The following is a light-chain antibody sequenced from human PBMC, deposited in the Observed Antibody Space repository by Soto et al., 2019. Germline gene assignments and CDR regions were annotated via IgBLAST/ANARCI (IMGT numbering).Light chain of an antibody. Sequence: QSVLTQPPSVSGAPGQRVTISCTGSSSNIGAGYDVHWYQQLPGTAPKLLIYGNSIRPSGVPDRFSGSKSGTSASLAITGLQAEDEADYYCQSYDSSLRVFGTGTQLTVL. J-gene: IGLJ1*01. V-gene: IGLV1-40*01. CDR2: GNS. CDR1: SSNIGAGYD. CDR3: QSYDSSLRV.